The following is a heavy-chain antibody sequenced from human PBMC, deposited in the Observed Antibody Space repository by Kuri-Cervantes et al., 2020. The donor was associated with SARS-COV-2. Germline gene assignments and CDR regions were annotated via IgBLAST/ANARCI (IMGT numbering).Heavy chain of an antibody. CDR3: ARVGPTYYYDSSGYYYLDY. Sequence: ASVKVSCKASGYTFTGYYMHWVRQAPGQGPEWMGWINPNSGGTNYAQKFQGRVTMTRDTSISTAYMELSRLRSDDTAVYYCARVGPTYYYDSSGYYYLDYWGQGTLVTVSS. D-gene: IGHD3-22*01. J-gene: IGHJ4*02. CDR1: GYTFTGYY. V-gene: IGHV1-2*02. CDR2: INPNSGGT.